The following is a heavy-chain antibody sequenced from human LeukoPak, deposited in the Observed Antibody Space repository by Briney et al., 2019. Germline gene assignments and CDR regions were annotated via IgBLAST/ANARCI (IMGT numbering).Heavy chain of an antibody. CDR2: IYTSGST. V-gene: IGHV4-4*07. CDR1: GGSISSYY. J-gene: IGHJ3*02. Sequence: PSETLSLTCTVSGGSISSYYWSWIRQPAGKGLEWIGRIYTSGSTNYNPSLTSRVTMSVDTSKNQFSLKLSSVAAADTAVYYCARRVVAARNDAFDIWGQGTMVTVSS. CDR3: ARRVVAARNDAFDI. D-gene: IGHD2-15*01.